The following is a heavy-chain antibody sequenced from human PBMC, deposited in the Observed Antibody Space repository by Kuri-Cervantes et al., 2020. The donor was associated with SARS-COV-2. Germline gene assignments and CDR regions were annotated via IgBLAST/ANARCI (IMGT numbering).Heavy chain of an antibody. CDR2: IYHSGST. D-gene: IGHD3-9*01. CDR3: ARLTGLGTVWY. V-gene: IGHV4-59*04. Sequence: SETLSLTCTVSGGSISSYYWSWIRQPPGKGLEWIGSIYHSGSTYYNPSLKSRVTISVDTSKNQFSLKLSSVTAADTAVYYCARLTGLGTVWYWGQGTLVTVSS. J-gene: IGHJ4*02. CDR1: GGSISSYY.